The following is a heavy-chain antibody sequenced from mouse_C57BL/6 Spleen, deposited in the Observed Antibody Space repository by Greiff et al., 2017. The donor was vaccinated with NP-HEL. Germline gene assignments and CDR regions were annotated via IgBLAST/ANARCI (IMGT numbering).Heavy chain of an antibody. CDR3: ARGGVYGSSYWYFDV. CDR1: GYTFTNYW. D-gene: IGHD1-1*01. J-gene: IGHJ1*03. Sequence: QVQLKESGAELVRPGTSVKMSCKASGYTFTNYWIGWAKQRPGHGLEWIGDIYPGGGYTNYNEKFKGKATLTADKSSSTAYMQCSSLTSEDSAIYYCARGGVYGSSYWYFDVWGTGTPVTVSS. V-gene: IGHV1-63*01. CDR2: IYPGGGYT.